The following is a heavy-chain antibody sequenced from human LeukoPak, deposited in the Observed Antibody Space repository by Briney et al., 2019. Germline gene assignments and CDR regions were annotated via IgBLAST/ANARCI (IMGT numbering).Heavy chain of an antibody. CDR2: ISYDGSNK. CDR1: GFTFSSYA. D-gene: IGHD2-2*01. CDR3: ARDHVPAAMHILFDY. V-gene: IGHV3-30-3*01. J-gene: IGHJ4*02. Sequence: GGSLRLSCAASGFTFSSYAMHWVRQAPGKGLEWVAVISYDGSNKYYADSVKGRFTISRDNSKNTLYLQMNSLRAEDTAVYYCARDHVPAAMHILFDYWGQGTLVTVSS.